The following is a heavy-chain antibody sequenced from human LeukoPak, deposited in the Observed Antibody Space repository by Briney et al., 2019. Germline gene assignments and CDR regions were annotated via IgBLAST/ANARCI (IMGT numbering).Heavy chain of an antibody. CDR3: ARAGRRGYSYGYEDY. CDR2: ISAYNGNT. CDR1: GYTFSSYG. Sequence: GASVKVACKASGYTFSSYGITWVRQAPGQGLEWMGWISAYNGNTNYEQKIQGRVTMTTDTSTSTGYMELRSLRSDDTAVYYCARAGRRGYSYGYEDYWGQGTLVTVSS. J-gene: IGHJ4*02. V-gene: IGHV1-18*04. D-gene: IGHD5-18*01.